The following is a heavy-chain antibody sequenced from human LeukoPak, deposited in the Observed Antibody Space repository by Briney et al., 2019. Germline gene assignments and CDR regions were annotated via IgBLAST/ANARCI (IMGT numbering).Heavy chain of an antibody. V-gene: IGHV3-30-3*01. Sequence: PGGSLRLSCAASGFTFSSYAMHWVRQAPGKGLEWVAVISYDGSNKYYADSVKGRFTISRDNSKNTLYLQMNSLRAEDTAVYYCARGRIQLWLNDAFDIWGQGTMVTVSS. J-gene: IGHJ3*02. CDR1: GFTFSSYA. CDR3: ARGRIQLWLNDAFDI. CDR2: ISYDGSNK. D-gene: IGHD5-18*01.